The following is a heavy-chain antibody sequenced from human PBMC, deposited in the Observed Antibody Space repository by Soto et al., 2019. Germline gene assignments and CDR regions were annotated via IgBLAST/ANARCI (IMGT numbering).Heavy chain of an antibody. CDR1: GYIFTAYY. CDR2: INPSGGST. D-gene: IGHD3-10*01. CDR3: ARDPLIGKDAFDM. J-gene: IGHJ3*02. V-gene: IGHV1-46*01. Sequence: QVQLVQSGAEVKKPGASVELSCKTSGYIFTAYYIHWVRQAPGQGLEWMGVINPSGGSTSYSQEFQGRVTMTTDTSTSTVCMDLNSLTSEDTAVYYCARDPLIGKDAFDMWGQGTMVIVSS.